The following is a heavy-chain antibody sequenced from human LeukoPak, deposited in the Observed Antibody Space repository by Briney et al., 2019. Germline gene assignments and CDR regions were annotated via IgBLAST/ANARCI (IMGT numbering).Heavy chain of an antibody. D-gene: IGHD3-22*01. Sequence: SETLSLTCAVYGGSFSGHYWSWIRQPPGKGLEWIGEINHSGRTNCNPSLKSRVTISVDTSKNQFSLKLSSVTAADTAVYYCARDDSSGYYVDYWGQGTLVTVSS. V-gene: IGHV4-34*01. CDR1: GGSFSGHY. CDR2: INHSGRT. J-gene: IGHJ4*02. CDR3: ARDDSSGYYVDY.